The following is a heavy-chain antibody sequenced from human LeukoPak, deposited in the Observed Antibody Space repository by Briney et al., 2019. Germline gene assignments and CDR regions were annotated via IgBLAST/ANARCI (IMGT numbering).Heavy chain of an antibody. V-gene: IGHV1-18*01. CDR1: GYTFTSYG. J-gene: IGHJ4*02. D-gene: IGHD3-22*01. Sequence: ASVKVSCKASGYTFTSYGISWVRQAPGQGLEWMGWISAYNDNTDYAQKLQGRVTMTTDTSTSTAYMELRSLRSDDTAVYYCARVPPYYYDSSDYYVGEFDYWGQGTLVTVSS. CDR3: ARVPPYYYDSSDYYVGEFDY. CDR2: ISAYNDNT.